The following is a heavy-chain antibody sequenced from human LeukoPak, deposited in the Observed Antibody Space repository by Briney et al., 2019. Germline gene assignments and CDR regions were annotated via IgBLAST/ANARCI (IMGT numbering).Heavy chain of an antibody. D-gene: IGHD3-3*01. J-gene: IGHJ3*02. CDR2: IDPKTGDT. V-gene: IGHV1-2*02. CDR1: GYTFTSYD. CDR3: ARDLGTRFANSFDI. Sequence: ASVKVSCKASGYTFTSYDINWVRQATGQGLEWMGWIDPKTGDTHYAQMFQGRVTMTRDTSISTAYMELSRLRSDDTAVFYCARDLGTRFANSFDIWGHGTTVAVSS.